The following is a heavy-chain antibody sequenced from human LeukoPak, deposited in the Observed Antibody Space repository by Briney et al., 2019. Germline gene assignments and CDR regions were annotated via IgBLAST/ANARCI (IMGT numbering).Heavy chain of an antibody. CDR1: GGSISSGGYY. D-gene: IGHD4-17*01. J-gene: IGHJ4*02. Sequence: SETLSLTCTVSGGSISSGGYYWSWIRQPPGKGLEWIGYIYHSGSTYYNPSLKSRVTISVDRSKNQFSLKLSSVTAADTAVYYCARGGYGDYVQRGYYFDYWGQGTLVTVSS. V-gene: IGHV4-30-2*01. CDR3: ARGGYGDYVQRGYYFDY. CDR2: IYHSGST.